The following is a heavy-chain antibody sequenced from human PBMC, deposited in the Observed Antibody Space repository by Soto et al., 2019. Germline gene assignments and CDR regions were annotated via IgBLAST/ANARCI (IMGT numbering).Heavy chain of an antibody. Sequence: QVQLVQSGAEVKKPGSSVKVSCKASGGTFSSYTISWVRQAPGQGLEWMGRIIPILGIANYAQKFQGRVTITADKSTSPAYMELSSLRSEDTAVYYCARGGDIVATRYYFDYWGQGTLVTVSS. V-gene: IGHV1-69*02. D-gene: IGHD5-12*01. CDR1: GGTFSSYT. CDR2: IIPILGIA. J-gene: IGHJ4*02. CDR3: ARGGDIVATRYYFDY.